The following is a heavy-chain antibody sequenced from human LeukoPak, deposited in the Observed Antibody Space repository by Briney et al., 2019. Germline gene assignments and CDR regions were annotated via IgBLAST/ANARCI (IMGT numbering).Heavy chain of an antibody. Sequence: GGSLRLSCAASGFTFSSYSMNWVRQAPGKGLEWVSSISSSSSYIYYADSVKGRFTISRDNAKNSLYLQMNSLRAEDTAVYYCARDMVRGVIRRPFDYWGQGTLVTVSS. CDR2: ISSSSSYI. CDR1: GFTFSSYS. V-gene: IGHV3-21*01. CDR3: ARDMVRGVIRRPFDY. J-gene: IGHJ4*02. D-gene: IGHD3-10*01.